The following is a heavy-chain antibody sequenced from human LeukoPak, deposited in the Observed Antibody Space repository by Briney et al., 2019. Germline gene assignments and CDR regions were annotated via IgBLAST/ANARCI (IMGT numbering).Heavy chain of an antibody. V-gene: IGHV4-30-2*01. D-gene: IGHD6-6*01. Sequence: PSQTLSLTCAVSGGSLSSGGYSWSWIRQPPGKGLEWVGYIYHSGSTYYNPSLKSRVTISVDRSKNQFSLKLSSVTAADTAVYYCAREEYNDAFDIWGQGTMVTVSS. CDR1: GGSLSSGGYS. J-gene: IGHJ3*02. CDR2: IYHSGST. CDR3: AREEYNDAFDI.